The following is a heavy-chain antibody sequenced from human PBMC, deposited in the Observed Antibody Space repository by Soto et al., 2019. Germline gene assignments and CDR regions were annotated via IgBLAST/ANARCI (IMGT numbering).Heavy chain of an antibody. CDR1: GFTFSSYS. D-gene: IGHD6-13*01. J-gene: IGHJ5*02. CDR3: ASGQGSSWYTAWFDP. Sequence: CAASGFTFSSYSMNWVRQAPGKGLEWVSSISSSSSYIYYADSVKGRFTISRDNAKNSLYLQMNSLRAEDTAVYYCASGQGSSWYTAWFDPWGQGTLVTVSS. CDR2: ISSSSSYI. V-gene: IGHV3-21*01.